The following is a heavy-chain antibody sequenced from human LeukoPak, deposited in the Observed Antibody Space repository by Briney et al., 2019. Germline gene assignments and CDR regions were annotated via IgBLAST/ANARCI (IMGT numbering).Heavy chain of an antibody. V-gene: IGHV7-4-1*02. Sequence: ASVTVSFKASGYTFTNYAMNWVRQAPGQGGEWMGWINAYTGKPTYTQGFAGRFVFSLDTSVSTAYLQISSLKAEDTAVYYCARWDYDSSGYALYYFDYWGQGTLVTVSS. CDR1: GYTFTNYA. J-gene: IGHJ4*02. D-gene: IGHD3-22*01. CDR3: ARWDYDSSGYALYYFDY. CDR2: INAYTGKP.